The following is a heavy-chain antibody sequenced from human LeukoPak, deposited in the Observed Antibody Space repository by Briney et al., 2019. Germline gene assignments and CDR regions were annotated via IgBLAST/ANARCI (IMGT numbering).Heavy chain of an antibody. V-gene: IGHV3-48*01. J-gene: IGHJ4*02. Sequence: GGSLRLSCAASGFTFSSYSMNWVRQAPGKGLEWVSYISSSSSTIYYVDSVKGRFTISRDNAKNSLYLQMNSLRAEDTAVYYCARENTWIQLWPDFDYWGQGTLVTVSS. D-gene: IGHD5-18*01. CDR1: GFTFSSYS. CDR2: ISSSSSTI. CDR3: ARENTWIQLWPDFDY.